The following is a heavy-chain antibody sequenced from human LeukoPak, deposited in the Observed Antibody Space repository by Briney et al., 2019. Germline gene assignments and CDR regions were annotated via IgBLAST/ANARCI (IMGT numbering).Heavy chain of an antibody. D-gene: IGHD6-13*01. Sequence: PGGSLRLSCAASGFTFSVSVMNWVRQAPGKGLEWISGVSSSGSNTYYAESVMGRFTISRDNHKNTVHLQMNSLRVEDTAMYYCAKEGGYASSWIWSQGILVTVSS. CDR2: VSSSGSNT. V-gene: IGHV3-23*05. J-gene: IGHJ4*02. CDR3: AKEGGYASSWI. CDR1: GFTFSVSV.